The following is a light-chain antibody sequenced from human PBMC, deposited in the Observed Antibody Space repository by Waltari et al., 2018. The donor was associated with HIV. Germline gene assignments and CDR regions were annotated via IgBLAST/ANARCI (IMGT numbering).Light chain of an antibody. V-gene: IGLV1-44*01. Sequence: QSVLTQPPSASGTPGQRVTISCSGSSSNIGSNTVNWYQQLPGTAPKLLIYSHNQRPSGVPDRFSGSKSGTSASLAISGLQSEDEGDYYCAAWDDSLNGRVFGGGTTLTVL. CDR1: SSNIGSNT. CDR2: SHN. J-gene: IGLJ3*02. CDR3: AAWDDSLNGRV.